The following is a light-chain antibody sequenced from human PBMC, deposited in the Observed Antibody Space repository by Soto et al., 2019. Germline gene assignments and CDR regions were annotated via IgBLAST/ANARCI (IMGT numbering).Light chain of an antibody. V-gene: IGLV2-8*01. CDR3: ASFTSISTYV. CDR1: SGDVGGYYY. CDR2: EVT. Sequence: QSVLTQPPSASGSPGQSVTISCTGTSGDVGGYYYVSWYQHHPGKVPKLIIYEVTKRPSGVPDRFSGSKSGNTASLTVSGLQAEDEADYYCASFTSISTYVFGTGTKVTVL. J-gene: IGLJ1*01.